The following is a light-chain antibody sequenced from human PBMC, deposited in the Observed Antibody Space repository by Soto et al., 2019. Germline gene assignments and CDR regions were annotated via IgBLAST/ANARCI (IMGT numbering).Light chain of an antibody. CDR2: WAS. J-gene: IGKJ2*01. CDR1: QSVLYSSNNKNY. V-gene: IGKV4-1*01. CDR3: QQYYSTPPYT. Sequence: DIVMTQSPDSLAVSLGERATINCKSSQSVLYSSNNKNYLAWYQQKQGQPPKLLIYWASTRESGVPDQFSGSGSGTDFTLTISSLQAEDVAVYYCQQYYSTPPYTFGQGTKLEIK.